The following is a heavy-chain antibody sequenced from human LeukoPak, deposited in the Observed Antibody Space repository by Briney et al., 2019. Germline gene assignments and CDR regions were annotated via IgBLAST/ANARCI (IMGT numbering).Heavy chain of an antibody. J-gene: IGHJ3*01. Sequence: GSLRLPCAASGFTFSVAAMTWVRQAPGKGLEWVSLIGASGESTYYADSVKGRFTISRDNSKNTLSLQMNSLRVEDTAMYFCAKDIQLSTWGLGTMVTVSS. CDR3: AKDIQLST. D-gene: IGHD5-24*01. CDR2: IGASGEST. CDR1: GFTFSVAA. V-gene: IGHV3-23*01.